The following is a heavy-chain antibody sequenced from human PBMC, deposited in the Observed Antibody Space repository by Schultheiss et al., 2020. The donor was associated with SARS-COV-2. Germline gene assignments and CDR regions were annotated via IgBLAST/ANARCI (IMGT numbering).Heavy chain of an antibody. CDR3: AAEADYYDAFDI. J-gene: IGHJ3*02. Sequence: ASVKVSCKASGYTFTSYAMHWVRQAPGQRLEWMGWISAYNGNTNYAQKLQGRVTMTTDTSTSTAYMELRSLRSEDTAVYYCAAEADYYDAFDIWGQGTMVTVSS. V-gene: IGHV1-18*01. CDR2: ISAYNGNT. CDR1: GYTFTSYA. D-gene: IGHD3-10*01.